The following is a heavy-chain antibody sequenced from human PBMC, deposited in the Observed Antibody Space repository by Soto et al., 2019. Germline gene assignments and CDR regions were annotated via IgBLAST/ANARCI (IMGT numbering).Heavy chain of an antibody. Sequence: PSETLSLTCTVSGGSISSSSYYWGWIRQPPGKGLEWIGSIYYSGSTYYNPSLKSRVTISVDTSKNQFSLKLSSVTAADTAVYYCAIPAAGPFDYWGQGTLVTVSS. CDR3: AIPAAGPFDY. J-gene: IGHJ4*02. D-gene: IGHD6-13*01. CDR2: IYYSGST. V-gene: IGHV4-39*01. CDR1: GGSISSSSYY.